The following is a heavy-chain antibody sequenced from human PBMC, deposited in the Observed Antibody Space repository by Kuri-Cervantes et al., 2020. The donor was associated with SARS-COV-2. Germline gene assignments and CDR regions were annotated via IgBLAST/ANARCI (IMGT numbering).Heavy chain of an antibody. CDR2: SSWNSGSI. D-gene: IGHD3-10*01. V-gene: IGHV3-9*01. Sequence: GGSLRLSCAASGFTFDDYAMHWVRQAPGKGLEWVSGSSWNSGSIGYADSVTGRFTISRDNAKNSLYLQMNSLRAEDTALYYCAKDRMVQGVIRGTAVDPWGQGTLVTVSS. CDR3: AKDRMVQGVIRGTAVDP. J-gene: IGHJ5*02. CDR1: GFTFDDYA.